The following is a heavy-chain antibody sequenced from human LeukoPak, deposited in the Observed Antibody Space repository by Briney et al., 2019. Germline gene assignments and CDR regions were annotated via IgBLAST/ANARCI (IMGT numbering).Heavy chain of an antibody. V-gene: IGHV3-11*04. CDR3: ARDRRMLWFGELLLNWFDP. J-gene: IGHJ5*02. D-gene: IGHD3-10*01. CDR1: GFTFSDYY. Sequence: GGSLRLSCAASGFTFSDYYMSWIRQAPGKGLEWVSYISSSGSTIYYADSVKGRFTISRDNAKNSLYLQMNSLRAEDTAVYYCARDRRMLWFGELLLNWFDPWGQGTLVTVSS. CDR2: ISSSGSTI.